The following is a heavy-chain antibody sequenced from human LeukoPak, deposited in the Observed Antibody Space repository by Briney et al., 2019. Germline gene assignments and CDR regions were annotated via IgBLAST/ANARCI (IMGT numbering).Heavy chain of an antibody. CDR2: MNPHSGNT. Sequence: ASVKVSYKASGYTLRSYDINCVRQAAGQGPEWMGCMNPHSGNTAYAQNFQGRDIMTRNTSISTAYMELSILRFEDTAVFYCAIRASRGGSGSSYFDSGGRGPLVTVSS. J-gene: IGHJ4*02. CDR1: GYTLRSYD. V-gene: IGHV1-8*01. D-gene: IGHD3-10*01. CDR3: AIRASRGGSGSSYFDS.